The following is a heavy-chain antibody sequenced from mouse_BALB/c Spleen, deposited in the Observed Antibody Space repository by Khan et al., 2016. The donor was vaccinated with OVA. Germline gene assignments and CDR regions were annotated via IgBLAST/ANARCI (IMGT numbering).Heavy chain of an antibody. CDR2: INTHSGVP. D-gene: IGHD2-14*01. J-gene: IGHJ4*01. CDR3: ARGGAAYYRNDGGAMEY. Sequence: QIQLVQSGPELKKPGETVKISCKASGYTFTNYGMNWVKQSPGKALKWMGWINTHSGVPKYAEDFKGRFAFSLEISVNTAYLQITNLKNEDTATYFCARGGAAYYRNDGGAMEYWGQGTSVTVSS. V-gene: IGHV9-3*02. CDR1: GYTFTNYG.